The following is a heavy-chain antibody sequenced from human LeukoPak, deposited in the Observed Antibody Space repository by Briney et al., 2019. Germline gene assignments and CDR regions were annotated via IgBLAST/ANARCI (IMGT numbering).Heavy chain of an antibody. V-gene: IGHV4-39*01. CDR3: ARLRGSYGGDAFDI. CDR2: TSHSGSA. Sequence: SETLSLTCTVSGDSISNNRYSWGWIRQPPGKGLEWIGTTSHSGSAYYNPSLKSRVTISVDTSKNQFSLKLSSVTAADTAVFYCARLRGSYGGDAFDIWGQGAMVTVSS. J-gene: IGHJ3*02. CDR1: GDSISNNRYS. D-gene: IGHD1-26*01.